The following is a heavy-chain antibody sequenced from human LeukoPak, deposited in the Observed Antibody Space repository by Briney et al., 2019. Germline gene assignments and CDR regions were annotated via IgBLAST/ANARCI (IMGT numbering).Heavy chain of an antibody. CDR2: IRDDGTEK. D-gene: IGHD7-27*01. Sequence: PGGSLRLSCTASGFTFSGAWMTWVRQAPGKGLEWVANIRDDGTEKNYVDSVKGRFTISRDNAKNSLFLQMSNLRDDDTAIYYCARHVGISFWGQGTLVTVSS. J-gene: IGHJ4*02. CDR3: ARHVGISF. V-gene: IGHV3-7*01. CDR1: GFTFSGAW.